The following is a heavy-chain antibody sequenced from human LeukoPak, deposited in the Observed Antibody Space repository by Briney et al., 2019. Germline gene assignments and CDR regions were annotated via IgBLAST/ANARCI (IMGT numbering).Heavy chain of an antibody. CDR2: INHSGST. Sequence: SDTLSLTCAVYGGSFSGYYWSWIRHPPGKGLEWIGEINHSGSTNYNPSLKSRVTISVDTSKNQFSLKLSSVTAADTAVYYCASSRIAVAGSDYWGQGTLVTVSS. CDR3: ASSRIAVAGSDY. V-gene: IGHV4-34*01. D-gene: IGHD6-19*01. CDR1: GGSFSGYY. J-gene: IGHJ4*02.